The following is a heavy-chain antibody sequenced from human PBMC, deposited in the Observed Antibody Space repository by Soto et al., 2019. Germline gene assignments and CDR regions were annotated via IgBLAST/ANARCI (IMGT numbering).Heavy chain of an antibody. Sequence: EVQLLESGGGFLQPGGSLRLSCAASGFTFSNETMSWVRQAPGRGLEWVSSLDGSGSHTFRADSVKGRFTISRDNSKNTVYLQMNSLRAEDTAVYYCVKARYSSNRGYFDYWGQGTVVSVSS. CDR2: LDGSGSHT. J-gene: IGHJ4*02. D-gene: IGHD1-26*01. CDR3: VKARYSSNRGYFDY. CDR1: GFTFSNET. V-gene: IGHV3-23*01.